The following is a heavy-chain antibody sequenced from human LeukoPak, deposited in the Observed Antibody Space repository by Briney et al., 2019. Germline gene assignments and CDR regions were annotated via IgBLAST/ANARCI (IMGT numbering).Heavy chain of an antibody. J-gene: IGHJ3*02. V-gene: IGHV3-30*18. CDR1: GFTFSSYG. D-gene: IGHD2-2*01. CDR2: ISYDGSNK. Sequence: GRSLRLSCAASGFTFSSYGMHWVRQAPGKGLEWVAVISYDGSNKYYADSVKGRFTISRDNSKNTLYLQMNSLRAEDTAVYYCAKDHIVVVPATSLHDAFDIWGQGTMVTVSS. CDR3: AKDHIVVVPATSLHDAFDI.